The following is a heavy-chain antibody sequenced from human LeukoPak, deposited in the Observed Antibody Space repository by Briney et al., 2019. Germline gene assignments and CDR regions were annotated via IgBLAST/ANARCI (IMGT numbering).Heavy chain of an antibody. CDR3: ATGVAVAASVDY. CDR1: GFTFSSYW. V-gene: IGHV3-74*01. J-gene: IGHJ4*02. CDR2: INSDGSST. D-gene: IGHD6-19*01. Sequence: GGSLRLSCAASGFTFSSYWMHWVRQAPGKGLVWVSRINSDGSSTSYADSVKGRFTISRDNAKNTLYLQMNSLRAEDTAVYYCATGVAVAASVDYWGQGTLVTVSS.